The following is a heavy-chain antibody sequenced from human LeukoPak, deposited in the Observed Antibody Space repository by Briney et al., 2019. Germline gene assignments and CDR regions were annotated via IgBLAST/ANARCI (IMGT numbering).Heavy chain of an antibody. CDR3: ARDMLLLPSFDY. CDR2: ISSSSSYI. Sequence: PGGSLRLSCAASGFTFSSYSMNWVRQAPGKGLEWVSSISSSSSYIYYADSVKGRFTISRDNAKNSLYLQMNSLRAEDTAVYYCARDMLLLPSFDYWGQGTLVTVSS. V-gene: IGHV3-21*01. J-gene: IGHJ4*02. CDR1: GFTFSSYS. D-gene: IGHD3-22*01.